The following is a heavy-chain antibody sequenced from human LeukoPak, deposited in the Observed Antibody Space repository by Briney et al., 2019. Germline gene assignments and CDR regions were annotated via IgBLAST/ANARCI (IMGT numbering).Heavy chain of an antibody. V-gene: IGHV4-59*11. Sequence: PSETLSLTCTVSGGSISSHYWSWIRQPPGKVLEWIGYIYYSGSTNYNPSLKSRVTISIDTSKNQFSLKLSSVTAADTAVYYCARVLLLWFGELSYYFDYWGQGTLVTVSS. CDR2: IYYSGST. CDR3: ARVLLLWFGELSYYFDY. D-gene: IGHD3-10*01. CDR1: GGSISSHY. J-gene: IGHJ4*02.